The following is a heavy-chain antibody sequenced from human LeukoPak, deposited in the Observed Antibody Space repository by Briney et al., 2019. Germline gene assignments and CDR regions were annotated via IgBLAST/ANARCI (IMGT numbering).Heavy chain of an antibody. J-gene: IGHJ4*02. D-gene: IGHD4-17*01. V-gene: IGHV3-21*01. CDR3: ARDQGRTPVTTTHDY. CDR2: IRESSNDI. CDR1: GFTLSSYS. Sequence: PAGSLRLACVASGFTLSSYSMNWDRHVQGAGLGWVSSIRESSNDIYYADSLNGRFTISKDNSKSTLYLQMNSLRAEDTAVYYCARDQGRTPVTTTHDYWGQGTRVSVS.